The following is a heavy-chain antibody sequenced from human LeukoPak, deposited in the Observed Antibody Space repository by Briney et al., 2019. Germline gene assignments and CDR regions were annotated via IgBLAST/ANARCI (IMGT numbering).Heavy chain of an antibody. V-gene: IGHV3-21*04. CDR1: GLNFSSYN. CDR3: ASAISYDSYFDY. D-gene: IGHD3-22*01. CDR2: ITSSSYM. Sequence: GGSLRLSCAASGLNFSSYNMNWVRQAPGKGLEWVSSITSSSYMYYADSVKGRFTISRDNSKNTLYLQMNSLRAEDTAVYYCASAISYDSYFDYWGQGTLVTVSS. J-gene: IGHJ4*02.